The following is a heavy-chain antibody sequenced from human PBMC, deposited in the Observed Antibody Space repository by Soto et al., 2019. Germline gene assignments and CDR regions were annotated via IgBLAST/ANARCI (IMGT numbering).Heavy chain of an antibody. Sequence: GGSLRLSCAASGFTFDDYAMHWVRQAPGKGLEWVSGISWNSGSIGYADSVKGRFTISRDNAKNSLYLQMNSLRAEDTALYYCAKDNYYDSSGPILDYWGQGTLVTVSS. J-gene: IGHJ4*02. D-gene: IGHD3-22*01. CDR1: GFTFDDYA. V-gene: IGHV3-9*01. CDR2: ISWNSGSI. CDR3: AKDNYYDSSGPILDY.